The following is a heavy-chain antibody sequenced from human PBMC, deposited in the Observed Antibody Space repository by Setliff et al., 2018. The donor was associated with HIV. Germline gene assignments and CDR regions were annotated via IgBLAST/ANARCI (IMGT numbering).Heavy chain of an antibody. CDR3: AKPYRGSVVRDQGYMDV. CDR2: ISGSAGST. V-gene: IGHV3-23*01. D-gene: IGHD3-10*01. CDR1: GFTFSSYA. J-gene: IGHJ6*03. Sequence: PGESLKISCAVSGFTFSSYAMSWVRQAPGKGLEWVSAISGSAGSTYYADSVKGRFTISGDSSKNTLYLQMNSLRAEDTAVYYCAKPYRGSVVRDQGYMDVWGKGTTVTVSS.